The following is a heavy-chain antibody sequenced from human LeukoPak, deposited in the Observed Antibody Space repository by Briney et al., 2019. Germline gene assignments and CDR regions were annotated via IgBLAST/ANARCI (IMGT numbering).Heavy chain of an antibody. Sequence: GGSLRLSCAASGFTFSNYAMSWVRQTPGKGLEWVSTISVNGGSTYSADSVKGRFTISRDNSKNTLYLQMNSLRAEDTAVYYCARLEMATILDYWGQGTLVTVSS. CDR3: ARLEMATILDY. V-gene: IGHV3-23*01. CDR1: GFTFSNYA. J-gene: IGHJ4*02. D-gene: IGHD5-24*01. CDR2: ISVNGGST.